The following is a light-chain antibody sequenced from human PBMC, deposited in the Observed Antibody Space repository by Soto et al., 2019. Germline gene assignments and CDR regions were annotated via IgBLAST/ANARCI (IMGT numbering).Light chain of an antibody. CDR3: QQSYSTPFT. Sequence: DIQMTQSPSSLSASVGDRVTITCRASQSISSYLNWYQQKPGKAPKLLIYAASSLQCGVPSRFSGSGSGTDVTLTISSLQPEDFATYYCQQSYSTPFTFGPGTKVDIK. CDR1: QSISSY. CDR2: AAS. V-gene: IGKV1-39*01. J-gene: IGKJ3*01.